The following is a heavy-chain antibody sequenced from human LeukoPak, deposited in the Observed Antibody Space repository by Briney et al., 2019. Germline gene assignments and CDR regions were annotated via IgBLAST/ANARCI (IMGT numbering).Heavy chain of an antibody. J-gene: IGHJ5*02. CDR3: ARGAYSSSWYLWNNWFDP. CDR2: INHSGST. D-gene: IGHD6-13*01. V-gene: IGHV4-34*01. CDR1: GGSFSGYY. Sequence: SETLSLTCAIYGGSFSGYYWSWIRQPPGKGLEWIGEINHSGSTNYNPSPESRVTISVDTSKNQFSLKLSSVTAADTAVYYCARGAYSSSWYLWNNWFDPWGQGTLVTVSS.